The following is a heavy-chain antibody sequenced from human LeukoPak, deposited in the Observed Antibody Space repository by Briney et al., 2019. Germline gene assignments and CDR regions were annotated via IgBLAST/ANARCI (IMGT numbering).Heavy chain of an antibody. J-gene: IGHJ6*03. V-gene: IGHV5-51*01. D-gene: IGHD3-10*01. CDR3: ARHEAYYYGSGSSQQYYYYMDV. CDR2: IYPGDSDT. Sequence: GESLQISCKGSGYSFTSYWIGWVRQMPGKGLEWMGMIYPGDSDTRYSPSFQGQVTISADKSISTAYLQWSSLKASDTAMYYCARHEAYYYGSGSSQQYYYYMDVWGKGTTVTVSS. CDR1: GYSFTSYW.